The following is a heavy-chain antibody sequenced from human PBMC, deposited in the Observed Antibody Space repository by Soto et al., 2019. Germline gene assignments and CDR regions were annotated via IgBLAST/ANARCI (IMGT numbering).Heavy chain of an antibody. Sequence: QVQLVQSGAEVKKPGASVKVSCKASGYTFTSYAMHWVRQAPGQRLEWMGWINAGNGNTKYSQKFQGRVTITRDTSESTAYMEVSSLRSEDTAVYYCARGDYYDIHDYWGQGTLVTVSS. CDR3: ARGDYYDIHDY. D-gene: IGHD3-22*01. J-gene: IGHJ4*02. CDR1: GYTFTSYA. V-gene: IGHV1-3*01. CDR2: INAGNGNT.